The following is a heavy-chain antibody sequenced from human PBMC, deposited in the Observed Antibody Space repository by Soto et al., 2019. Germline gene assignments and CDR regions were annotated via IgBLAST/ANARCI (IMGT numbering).Heavy chain of an antibody. V-gene: IGHV4-30-4*01. CDR2: IYYSGST. CDR1: GGSISSGDYY. CDR3: ARDHGEGGNVLFDY. Sequence: SETLSLTCTVSGGSISSGDYYWSWIRQPPGKGLEWIGYIYYSGSTYYNPSLKSRVTISVDTSKNQFSLKLSSVTAADTAVYYCARDHGEGGNVLFDYWGQGTLVTFSS. D-gene: IGHD4-17*01. J-gene: IGHJ4*02.